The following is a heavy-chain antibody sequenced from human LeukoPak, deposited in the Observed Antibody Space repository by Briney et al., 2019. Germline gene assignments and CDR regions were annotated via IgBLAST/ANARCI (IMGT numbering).Heavy chain of an antibody. CDR2: IYHTGTT. D-gene: IGHD3/OR15-3a*01. V-gene: IGHV4-38-2*02. Sequence: SETLSLTCTVSGYSIISDYYWGWSRPPPGKELEGIGIIYHTGTTYYNPSLRSRVTILVDTSKNQFSLKLNSMTAADTAVYYCARATKGLPHLTSYNWFDPWGQGTLVSVSS. CDR3: ARATKGLPHLTSYNWFDP. J-gene: IGHJ5*02. CDR1: GYSIISDYY.